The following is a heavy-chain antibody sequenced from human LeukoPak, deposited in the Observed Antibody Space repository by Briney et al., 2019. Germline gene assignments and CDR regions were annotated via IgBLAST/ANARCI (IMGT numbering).Heavy chain of an antibody. Sequence: GGSLRLSCAASGFTFSSYGMHWVRQAPGKGLEWVAFIRYDGSNKYYADSVKGRFTISRDNSKNTLYLQMNSLRAEDTAVYYCAKDHYGDHYYFDYWGQGTLVTVSS. CDR1: GFTFSSYG. V-gene: IGHV3-30*02. CDR2: IRYDGSNK. J-gene: IGHJ4*02. D-gene: IGHD4-17*01. CDR3: AKDHYGDHYYFDY.